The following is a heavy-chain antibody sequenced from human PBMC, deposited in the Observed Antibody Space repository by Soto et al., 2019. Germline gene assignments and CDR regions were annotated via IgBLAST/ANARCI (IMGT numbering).Heavy chain of an antibody. Sequence: PGESLKISCKGSGYSFTSYWISWVRQMPGKGLEWMGRIDPSDSYTNYSPSFQGHVTISADKSISTAYLQWSSLKASDTAVYYCARRFLEWLSPLNWFDPWGQGTLVTVSS. CDR2: IDPSDSYT. V-gene: IGHV5-10-1*01. CDR3: ARRFLEWLSPLNWFDP. J-gene: IGHJ5*02. D-gene: IGHD3-3*01. CDR1: GYSFTSYW.